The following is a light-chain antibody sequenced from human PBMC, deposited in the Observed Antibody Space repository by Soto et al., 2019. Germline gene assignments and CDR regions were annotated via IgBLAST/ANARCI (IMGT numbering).Light chain of an antibody. CDR3: QQYGSSLIT. J-gene: IGKJ5*01. V-gene: IGKV3-20*01. CDR2: GAS. CDR1: RTVIRNN. Sequence: IVLTQSPATLSLSPGERATLSCRASRTVIRNNLAWHQQKPGQAPRLLIYGASSRATGIPDRFSGSGSGTDFTLTISRLEPEDFAVYYCQQYGSSLITFGQGTRLEIK.